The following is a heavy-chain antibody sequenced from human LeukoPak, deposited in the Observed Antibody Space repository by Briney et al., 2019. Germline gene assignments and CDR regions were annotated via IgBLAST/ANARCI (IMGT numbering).Heavy chain of an antibody. CDR2: INHSGST. CDR1: GGFFSGYY. V-gene: IGHV4-34*01. Sequence: PSETLSLTCAVYGGFFSGYYWSWIRQAPGKGLEWIGEINHSGSTNYDPSLKSRVTISVDTSKNQFSLKLSSVTAADTAVYYCARGSPYYYGSGKTCWFDPWGQGTLVTVSS. J-gene: IGHJ5*02. D-gene: IGHD3-10*01. CDR3: ARGSPYYYGSGKTCWFDP.